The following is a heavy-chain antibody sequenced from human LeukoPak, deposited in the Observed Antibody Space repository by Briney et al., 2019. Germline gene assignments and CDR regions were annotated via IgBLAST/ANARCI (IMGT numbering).Heavy chain of an antibody. CDR3: VRRAHVDMPV. D-gene: IGHD2-2*01. CDR1: GGSFSSSSYY. J-gene: IGHJ3*01. CDR2: FYYDGST. V-gene: IGHV4-39*01. Sequence: SETLSLTCTVSGGSFSSSSYYWAWIRRPPGKGLEWIGSFYYDGSTYYNPSLKSRVTVSVDTSKNQLSLRLTSVSAADTAFYYCVRRAHVDMPVWGQGTLVTVSS.